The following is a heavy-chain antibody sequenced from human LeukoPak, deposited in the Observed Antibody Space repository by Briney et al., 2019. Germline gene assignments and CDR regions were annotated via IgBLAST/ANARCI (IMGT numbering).Heavy chain of an antibody. J-gene: IGHJ5*02. Sequence: SETLSLTCTVSGDSISSYYWSWIRQSPGKGLEWIGYIYYTGSTNYNPSLKSRVTISVDTSKNQFSLKLSSVTAADTAVYYCASGGCSGGSCYQGWFDPWGQGTLVTVSS. V-gene: IGHV4-59*01. CDR1: GDSISSYY. CDR3: ASGGCSGGSCYQGWFDP. CDR2: IYYTGST. D-gene: IGHD2-15*01.